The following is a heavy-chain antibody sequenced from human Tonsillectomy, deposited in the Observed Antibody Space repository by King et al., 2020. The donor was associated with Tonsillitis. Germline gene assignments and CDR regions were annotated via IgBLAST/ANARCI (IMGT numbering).Heavy chain of an antibody. V-gene: IGHV3-23*04. CDR1: GFTFSTYA. CDR2: IDYSGSRT. D-gene: IGHD1-7*01. Sequence: VQLVESGGGLVQPGGSLRLSCAASGFTFSTYAMSWVRQAPEKGLEWVSGIDYSGSRTYFADTVKGRFTISRDNSKNTLDLLMNSLRAEDTAIYYCASNLGHVRGPDVWGRGTLVTVSS. CDR3: ASNLGHVRGPDV. J-gene: IGHJ2*01.